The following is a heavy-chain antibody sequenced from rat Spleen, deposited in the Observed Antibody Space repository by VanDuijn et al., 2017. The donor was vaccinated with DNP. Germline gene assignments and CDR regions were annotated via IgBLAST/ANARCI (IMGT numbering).Heavy chain of an antibody. J-gene: IGHJ4*01. Sequence: EVQLVESGGGLVQPGRSLKLSCLASGFTFSNYGMNWIRQAPGKGLEWVASISSSSSYIYYADTVKGRFTISRENAKNTLYLQMTSLRSEDTALYYCARDGGIRDAMDAWGQGTSVTVSS. CDR1: GFTFSNYG. CDR2: ISSSSSYI. V-gene: IGHV5-34*01. CDR3: ARDGGIRDAMDA. D-gene: IGHD4-3*01.